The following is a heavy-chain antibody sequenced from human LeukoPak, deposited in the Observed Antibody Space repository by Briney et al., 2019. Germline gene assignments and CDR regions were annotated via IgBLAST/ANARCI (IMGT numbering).Heavy chain of an antibody. CDR2: IYSGDST. CDR3: ARVGSAWYGLDY. Sequence: GGSLRLSCAASGFAFSSYAMSWVRQAPGKGLEWVSVIYSGDSTKYADSVKGRFTISRDTSKNTVSLQMNSLRAEDTAIYYCARVGSAWYGLDYWGQGTLVTVSS. V-gene: IGHV3-23*03. J-gene: IGHJ4*02. D-gene: IGHD6-19*01. CDR1: GFAFSSYA.